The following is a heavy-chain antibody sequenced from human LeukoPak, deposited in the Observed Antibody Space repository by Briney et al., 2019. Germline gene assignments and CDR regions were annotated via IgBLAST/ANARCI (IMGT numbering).Heavy chain of an antibody. CDR2: IRDDGNNK. J-gene: IGHJ3*02. V-gene: IGHV3-30*02. CDR1: GFTFSSYG. D-gene: IGHD2-15*01. Sequence: VGSLRLSCAASGFTFSSYGMHWVRQAPGKGLGRVAFIRDDGNNKYYADSVKGRFTISRDNSKNTLYLQMNSLRAEDTAVYYCARDRVVSREPAAFDIWGQGTMVTVSS. CDR3: ARDRVVSREPAAFDI.